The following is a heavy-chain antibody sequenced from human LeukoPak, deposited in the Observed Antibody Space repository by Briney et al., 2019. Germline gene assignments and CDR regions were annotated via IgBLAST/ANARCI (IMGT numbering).Heavy chain of an antibody. CDR3: ARISLGCCSGGSCRLDAFDI. V-gene: IGHV3-53*01. J-gene: IGHJ3*02. Sequence: GGSLRLSCAASGFTVSSNYMSWVRQAPGKGLKWVSVIYSGGSTYYADSVKGRFTISRDNSKNTLYLQMNSLRAEDTAVYYCARISLGCCSGGSCRLDAFDIWGQGTMVTVSS. CDR1: GFTVSSNY. D-gene: IGHD2-15*01. CDR2: IYSGGST.